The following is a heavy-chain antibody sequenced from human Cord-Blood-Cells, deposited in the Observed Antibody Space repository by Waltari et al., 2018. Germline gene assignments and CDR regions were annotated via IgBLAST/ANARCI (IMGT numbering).Heavy chain of an antibody. V-gene: IGHV3-53*04. J-gene: IGHJ4*02. Sequence: EVQLVESGGGLVQPGGSLRLSCAASGFTVSSNYMRWVRQAAGKGLEWVSVIYSGGSTYYADSVNGRFTISRHNSKNTLYLQMNSLRAEDTAVYYCASTIGSYYDYWGQGTLVTVSS. CDR1: GFTVSSNY. D-gene: IGHD1-26*01. CDR2: IYSGGST. CDR3: ASTIGSYYDY.